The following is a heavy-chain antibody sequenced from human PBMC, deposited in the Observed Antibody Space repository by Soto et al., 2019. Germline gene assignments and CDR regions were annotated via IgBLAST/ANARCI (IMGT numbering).Heavy chain of an antibody. D-gene: IGHD5-18*01. CDR3: AKREGNTFGLFH. CDR1: GFPSIAYW. CDR2: IKTDGSST. V-gene: IGHV3-74*01. Sequence: EVQLVESGGGLVQPGGSLRLSCAASGFPSIAYWFHWVRQAPEKGLEWVSRIKTDGSSTDYADSVKGRFTISRDNAKNILYLQMDSLRVEDTAVYYCAKREGNTFGLFHWGQGTLVTVSS. J-gene: IGHJ4*02.